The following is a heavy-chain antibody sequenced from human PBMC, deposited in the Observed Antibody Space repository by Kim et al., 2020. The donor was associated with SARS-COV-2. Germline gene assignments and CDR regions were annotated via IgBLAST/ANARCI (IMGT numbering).Heavy chain of an antibody. J-gene: IGHJ6*02. CDR1: GFTFSSYG. V-gene: IGHV3-33*01. Sequence: GGSLRLSCAASGFTFSSYGMHWVRQAPGKGLEWVAVIWYDGSNKYYADSVKGRFTISRDNSKNTLYLQMNSLRAEDTAVYYCARDRGGIAAAGTPHVWGQGTTVTVSS. D-gene: IGHD6-13*01. CDR3: ARDRGGIAAAGTPHV. CDR2: IWYDGSNK.